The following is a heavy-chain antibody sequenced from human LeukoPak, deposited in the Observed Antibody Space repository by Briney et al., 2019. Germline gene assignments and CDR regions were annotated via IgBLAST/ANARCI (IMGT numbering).Heavy chain of an antibody. V-gene: IGHV3-30-3*01. CDR1: GFTFSSYA. CDR3: ARDWGSYSNYYNWFDP. D-gene: IGHD4-4*01. J-gene: IGHJ5*02. Sequence: PGRSLRLSCAASGFTFSSYAMHWVRQAPGKGLEWVAVISYDGSNKYYADSVRGRFTISRDNSKNTLYLQMSSLRAEDTAVYYCARDWGSYSNYYNWFDPWGQGTLVTVSS. CDR2: ISYDGSNK.